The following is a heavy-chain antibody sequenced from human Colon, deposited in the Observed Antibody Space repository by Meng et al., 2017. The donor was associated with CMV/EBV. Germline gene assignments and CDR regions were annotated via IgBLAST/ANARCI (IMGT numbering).Heavy chain of an antibody. Sequence: SGYSIKRNAWWAWIRQPPGKGLEWIGHIYFTGGTYYNPDLKSRVRMSVDTSKNQFSLKLSSVTAVDTAIYYCARGRYTNSWYRVWFDSWGQGTLVTVSS. D-gene: IGHD6-13*01. CDR2: IYFTGGT. CDR1: GYSIKRNAW. V-gene: IGHV4-28*01. J-gene: IGHJ5*01. CDR3: ARGRYTNSWYRVWFDS.